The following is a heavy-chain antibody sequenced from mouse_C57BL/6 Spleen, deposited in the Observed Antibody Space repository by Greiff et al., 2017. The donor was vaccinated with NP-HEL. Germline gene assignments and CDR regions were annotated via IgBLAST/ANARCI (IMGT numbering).Heavy chain of an antibody. CDR1: GYTFTSYW. J-gene: IGHJ2*01. Sequence: QVQLQQSGAELAKPGASVKLSCKASGYTFTSYWMHWVKQRPGQGLEWIGYINPSSGYTKYNQKFKDKATLTADKSSSTAYMQLSSLTCEDSAVDYCARMTGQLRLRGDFDYWGQGTTLTVSS. CDR3: ARMTGQLRLRGDFDY. V-gene: IGHV1-7*01. CDR2: INPSSGYT. D-gene: IGHD3-2*02.